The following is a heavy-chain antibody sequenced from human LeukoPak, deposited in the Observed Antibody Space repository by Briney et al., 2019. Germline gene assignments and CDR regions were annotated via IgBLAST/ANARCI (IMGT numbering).Heavy chain of an antibody. V-gene: IGHV4-34*01. CDR2: IYYSGST. CDR1: GGSFSGYY. CDR3: ARRGPIAVAGKDY. J-gene: IGHJ4*02. Sequence: PSETLSLTCAVYGGSFSGYYWSWIRQPPGKGLEWIGSIYYSGSTYYNPSLKSRVTISVDTSKNQFSLKLSSVTAADTAVYYCARRGPIAVAGKDYWGQGTLVTVSS. D-gene: IGHD6-19*01.